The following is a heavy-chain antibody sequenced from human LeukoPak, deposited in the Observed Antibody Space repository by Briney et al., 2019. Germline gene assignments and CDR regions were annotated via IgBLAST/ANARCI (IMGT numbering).Heavy chain of an antibody. CDR2: INPSGGST. CDR3: ARGPGRYYFDY. V-gene: IGHV1-46*01. J-gene: IGHJ4*02. Sequence: ASVKVSCKASGYTFTNYYMRWVRQAPGQGLEWMGIINPSGGSTTYAQKFQGRVTMTRDTSTSTVYMELSSLRSEDTALYYCARGPGRYYFDYWGQGTLVTVSS. CDR1: GYTFTNYY.